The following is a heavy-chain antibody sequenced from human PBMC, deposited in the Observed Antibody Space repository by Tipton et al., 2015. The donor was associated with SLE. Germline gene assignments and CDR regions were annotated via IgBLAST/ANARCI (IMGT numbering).Heavy chain of an antibody. CDR3: ARDNAPDAFDI. V-gene: IGHV4-39*07. CDR1: GGSISSSSYY. J-gene: IGHJ3*02. Sequence: LRLSCTVSGGSISSSSYYWGWIRQPPGKGLEWIGTIYHSGSTYYNPSLKSRVTISVDTSKNQFSLKLSSVTAADTAVYYCARDNAPDAFDIWGQGTMVTVSS. CDR2: IYHSGST.